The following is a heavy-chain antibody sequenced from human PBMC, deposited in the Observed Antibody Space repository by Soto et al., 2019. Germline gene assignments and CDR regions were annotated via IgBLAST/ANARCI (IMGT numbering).Heavy chain of an antibody. CDR3: ARDASYYSLWSGYYPSRNGMDV. CDR1: GFTFSHYA. Sequence: EVHLLESGGGLVQPGGSLRLSCAASGFTFSHYAMSWVRQAPGRGPEWVSGISSSGGSSYYAESVKGRFTISRDHSMNTLSLQMNSLRAEDTAVYYCARDASYYSLWSGYYPSRNGMDVWGQGTTVTVSS. CDR2: ISSSGGSS. J-gene: IGHJ6*02. D-gene: IGHD3-3*01. V-gene: IGHV3-23*01.